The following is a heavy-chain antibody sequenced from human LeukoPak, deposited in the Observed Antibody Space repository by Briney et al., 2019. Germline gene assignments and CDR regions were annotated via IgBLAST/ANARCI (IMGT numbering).Heavy chain of an antibody. CDR1: GGSISSYY. CDR3: ARQGIAVAGTVWFDP. V-gene: IGHV4-59*08. CDR2: IYYSGST. Sequence: PSETLSLTCTVSGGSISSYYWSWIRQPPGKGLEWIGYIYYSGSTNYNPSLKSRVTISVDTSKNQFSLKLSSVTAADTAVYYCARQGIAVAGTVWFDPWGQGTLVAVSS. J-gene: IGHJ5*02. D-gene: IGHD6-19*01.